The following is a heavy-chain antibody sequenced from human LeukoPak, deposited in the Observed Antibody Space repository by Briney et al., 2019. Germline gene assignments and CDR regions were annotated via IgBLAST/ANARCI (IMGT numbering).Heavy chain of an antibody. CDR3: AKTTAMTTVLSGFDY. Sequence: GGSLRLSCAVSGFTSSSYAMTWVRQAPGKGLEWVSGTSDSGDSTYYADSVKGRFTISRDNSKNTLYLQMNSLRAEDTAVYYCAKTTAMTTVLSGFDYWGQGTLVTVSS. V-gene: IGHV3-23*01. CDR1: GFTSSSYA. D-gene: IGHD4-23*01. J-gene: IGHJ4*02. CDR2: TSDSGDST.